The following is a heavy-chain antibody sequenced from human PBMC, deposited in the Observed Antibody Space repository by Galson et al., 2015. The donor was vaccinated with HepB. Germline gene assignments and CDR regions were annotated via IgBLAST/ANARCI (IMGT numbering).Heavy chain of an antibody. J-gene: IGHJ4*02. Sequence: SLRLSCAASGFTFSDYYMSWIRQAPGKGLEWVSYISSSGSTIYYADSVKGRFTISRDNAKNSLYLQMNSLRAEDTAVYYCARASGAPITEWEYCSSTSCYGSPRLDYWGQGTLVTVSS. CDR1: GFTFSDYY. V-gene: IGHV3-11*01. CDR3: ARASGAPITEWEYCSSTSCYGSPRLDY. D-gene: IGHD2-2*01. CDR2: ISSSGSTI.